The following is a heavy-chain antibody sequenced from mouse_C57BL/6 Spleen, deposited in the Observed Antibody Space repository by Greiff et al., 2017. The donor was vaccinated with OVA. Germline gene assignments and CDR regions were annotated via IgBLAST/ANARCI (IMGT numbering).Heavy chain of an antibody. D-gene: IGHD1-1*01. Sequence: QVQLQQPGAELVKPGASVKLSCKASGYTFTSYWMHWVKQRPGRGLEWIGRIDPNSGGTKSNEKFKSKATLTVDKPSSTAYMQLSSLTSEDSAVYYCARGGASTVVAHWYFDVGGTGTTVTVAS. CDR3: ARGGASTVVAHWYFDV. V-gene: IGHV1-72*01. CDR1: GYTFTSYW. CDR2: IDPNSGGT. J-gene: IGHJ1*03.